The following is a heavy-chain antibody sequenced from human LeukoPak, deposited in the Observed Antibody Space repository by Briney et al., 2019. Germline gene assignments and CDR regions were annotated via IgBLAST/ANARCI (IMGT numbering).Heavy chain of an antibody. V-gene: IGHV4-59*01. CDR3: ATNAARPWGIFDY. CDR1: GGSMSGFY. D-gene: IGHD6-6*01. J-gene: IGHJ4*02. Sequence: PSETLSLTCTVSGGSMSGFYWSWIRQPPGKGLEWIGYIYYSGSTNYIPSLQSRVTISVDTSKNQFSLNLSSVTAADTAVYYCATNAARPWGIFDYWGQGTLVTVSS. CDR2: IYYSGST.